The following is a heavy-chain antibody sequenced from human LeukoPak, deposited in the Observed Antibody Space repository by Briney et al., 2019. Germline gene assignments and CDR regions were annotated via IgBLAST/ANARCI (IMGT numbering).Heavy chain of an antibody. V-gene: IGHV3-30*02. CDR1: GFTFSSYG. CDR3: AKDDYYDSSGSWGGY. D-gene: IGHD3-22*01. CDR2: IRYDGSNK. Sequence: PGGSLRLSCAASGFTFSSYGMHWVRQAPGKGLEWVAFIRYDGSNKYYADSVKGRFTISRDNSKNTLYLQMYSLRAEDTAVYYCAKDDYYDSSGSWGGYWGQGTLVTVSS. J-gene: IGHJ4*02.